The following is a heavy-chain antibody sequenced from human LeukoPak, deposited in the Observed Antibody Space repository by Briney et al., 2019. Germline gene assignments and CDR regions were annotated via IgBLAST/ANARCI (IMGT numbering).Heavy chain of an antibody. CDR3: ARGRWEPPQPYNAFDI. V-gene: IGHV1-69*05. D-gene: IGHD1-26*01. J-gene: IGHJ3*02. Sequence: ASVKVSCKASGGTFSSYAISWVRQAPGQGLEWMGGIIPIFGTANYAQKFQGRVTITTDESTSTAYMELSSLRSEDTAVYYCARGRWEPPQPYNAFDIWGQGTMVTVSS. CDR2: IIPIFGTA. CDR1: GGTFSSYA.